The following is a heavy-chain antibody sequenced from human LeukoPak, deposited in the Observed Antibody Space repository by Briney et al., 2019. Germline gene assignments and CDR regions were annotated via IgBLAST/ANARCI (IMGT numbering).Heavy chain of an antibody. CDR1: GFTFSSYS. Sequence: GGSLRLSCAASGFTFSSYSMNWIRQAPGKGLEWVSSISSTSSYIYYADSVKGRFTISRDNAKSSLYLQMNSLRAEDTAVYYCAELGITMIGGVWGKGTMVTISS. V-gene: IGHV3-21*01. CDR3: AELGITMIGGV. D-gene: IGHD3-10*02. CDR2: ISSTSSYI. J-gene: IGHJ6*04.